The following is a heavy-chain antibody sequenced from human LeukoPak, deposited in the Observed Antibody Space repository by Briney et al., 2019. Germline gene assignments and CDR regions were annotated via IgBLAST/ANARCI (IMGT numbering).Heavy chain of an antibody. J-gene: IGHJ5*02. CDR3: AREIGESSWFDP. V-gene: IGHV1-8*03. D-gene: IGHD2-21*01. CDR2: MNPNSGNT. Sequence: ASVKVSCKASGYTFTSYDINWARQATGQGLEWMGWMNPNSGNTGYAQKFQVRVTITRNNSISTAYMELSSLRSEDTAVYYCAREIGESSWFDPWGQGTLVTVSS. CDR1: GYTFTSYD.